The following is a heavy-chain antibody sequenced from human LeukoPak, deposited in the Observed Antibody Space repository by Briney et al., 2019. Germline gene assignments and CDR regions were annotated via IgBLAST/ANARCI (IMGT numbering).Heavy chain of an antibody. CDR3: ARDFTGWELPNRFDP. Sequence: GGSLRLSCAASGFTFSRYWMTWVRQAPGKGLEWVASISEGENEKYYVDSVKGRFTISRDNGKNSLYLQINNLRAENTAVYFCARDFTGWELPNRFDPWGQGTLVTVSS. J-gene: IGHJ5*02. CDR2: ISEGENEK. CDR1: GFTFSRYW. V-gene: IGHV3-7*01. D-gene: IGHD1-26*01.